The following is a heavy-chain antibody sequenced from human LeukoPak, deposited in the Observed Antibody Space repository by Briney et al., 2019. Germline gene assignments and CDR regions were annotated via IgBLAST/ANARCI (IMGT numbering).Heavy chain of an antibody. J-gene: IGHJ6*03. CDR1: GGSISSYY. Sequence: SETLSLTCTVSGGSISSYYWSWIRQPAGKGLEWIGRIYTSGSTNYNPSLKSRVTMSVDTSKNQFSMKLSSVTAADTAVYYCARDTPGSAHYYMDVWGKGTTVTVSS. D-gene: IGHD3-10*01. V-gene: IGHV4-4*07. CDR3: ARDTPGSAHYYMDV. CDR2: IYTSGST.